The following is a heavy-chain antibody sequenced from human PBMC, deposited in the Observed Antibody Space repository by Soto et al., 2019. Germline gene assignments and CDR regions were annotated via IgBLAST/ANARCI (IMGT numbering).Heavy chain of an antibody. J-gene: IGHJ4*02. Sequence: PGGSLRLSCAASGFTFSSYSMNWVRQAPGKGLEWVSSISSSSSCIYYADSVKGRFTISRDNAKNSLYLQMNSLRAEDTAVYYCARVRGSGWTPDYWGQGTLVTVSS. CDR2: ISSSSSCI. CDR1: GFTFSSYS. V-gene: IGHV3-21*01. CDR3: ARVRGSGWTPDY. D-gene: IGHD6-19*01.